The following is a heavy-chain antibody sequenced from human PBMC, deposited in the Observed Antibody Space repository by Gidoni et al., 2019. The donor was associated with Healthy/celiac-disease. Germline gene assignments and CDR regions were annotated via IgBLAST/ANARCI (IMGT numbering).Heavy chain of an antibody. CDR2: IKQDVSEK. V-gene: IGHV3-7*03. D-gene: IGHD3-16*01. J-gene: IGHJ4*02. Sequence: EVQLVESGGGFVQPGGSLRLSCAASGFTFRRYWMSWVRQAPGKGLVWVANIKQDVSEKYYVDSVKGRFTISRDNAKNSLYLQMKSLRAEDTAVYYCARVRGGLGGYYFDYWGQGTLVTVSS. CDR3: ARVRGGLGGYYFDY. CDR1: GFTFRRYW.